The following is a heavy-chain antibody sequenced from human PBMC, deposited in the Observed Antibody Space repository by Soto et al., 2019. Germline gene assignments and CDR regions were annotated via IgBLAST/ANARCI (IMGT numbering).Heavy chain of an antibody. J-gene: IGHJ4*02. V-gene: IGHV5-51*01. D-gene: IGHD3-22*01. Sequence: PGESLKISCKGSGYTFTRYAIGWVRQMPGKGLEWMGIIYPGESDPRYSPSFQGQVTISADKSITTAYCQWGSLKASDTAIYYCARRGFLPEGYSPSYFDYWGQGTLVTVSS. CDR3: ARRGFLPEGYSPSYFDY. CDR2: IYPGESDP. CDR1: GYTFTRYA.